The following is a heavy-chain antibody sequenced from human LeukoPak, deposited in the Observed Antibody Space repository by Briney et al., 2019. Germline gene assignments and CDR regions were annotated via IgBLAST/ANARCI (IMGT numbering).Heavy chain of an antibody. D-gene: IGHD2-21*01. CDR1: GFTFSSYG. Sequence: PGGSLRLSCAASGFTFSSYGMHWVRQAPGKGLEWVGRIKSKTDGGTTDYAAPVKGRFTISRDDSKNTLYLQMNSLRAEDTAVYYRAREVVVRENWFDPWGQGTLVTVSS. CDR2: IKSKTDGGTT. V-gene: IGHV3-15*07. J-gene: IGHJ5*02. CDR3: AREVVVRENWFDP.